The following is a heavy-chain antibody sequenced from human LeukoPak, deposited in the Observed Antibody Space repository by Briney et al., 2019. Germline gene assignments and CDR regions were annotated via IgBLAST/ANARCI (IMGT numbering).Heavy chain of an antibody. CDR2: ISGSGGST. Sequence: GGSLRLSCAASGFTFSSYAMSWVRQAPGKGLEWVSAISGSGGSTYYADSVKGRFTISRDNSKNTLYLQMNSLRAEDTAVYYCAKERGGIVVVPAATFDYWGQGTLVTVSS. D-gene: IGHD2-2*01. V-gene: IGHV3-23*01. CDR1: GFTFSSYA. J-gene: IGHJ4*02. CDR3: AKERGGIVVVPAATFDY.